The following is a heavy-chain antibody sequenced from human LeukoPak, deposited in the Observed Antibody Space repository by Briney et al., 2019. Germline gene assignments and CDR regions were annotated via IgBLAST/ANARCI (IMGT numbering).Heavy chain of an antibody. V-gene: IGHV3-48*04. CDR2: ISSSSSTI. Sequence: GGSLRLSCAASGFTFSGYSMNWVRQAPGKGLEWVSYISSSSSTIYYADSVKGRFTISRDNAKNSLYLQMNSLRAEDTAVYYCARDHDYGDYDVWFDPWGQGTLVTVSS. CDR1: GFTFSGYS. CDR3: ARDHDYGDYDVWFDP. D-gene: IGHD4-17*01. J-gene: IGHJ5*02.